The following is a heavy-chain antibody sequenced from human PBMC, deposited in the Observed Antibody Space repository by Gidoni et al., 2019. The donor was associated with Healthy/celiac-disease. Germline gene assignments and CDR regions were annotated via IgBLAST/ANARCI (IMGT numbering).Heavy chain of an antibody. D-gene: IGHD2-15*01. CDR1: GFTFSSYG. V-gene: IGHV3-33*01. J-gene: IGHJ4*02. CDR2: IWYYGSNK. Sequence: QVQMVESGGGVVQPGRSLRLSCAASGFTFSSYGMHWVRQAPGKGLEWVAVIWYYGSNKYYADSVKGRFTISRDNSKNTLYLQMNSLRAEDTAVYYCARGYCSRGSCYSDIDYWGQGTLVTVSS. CDR3: ARGYCSRGSCYSDIDY.